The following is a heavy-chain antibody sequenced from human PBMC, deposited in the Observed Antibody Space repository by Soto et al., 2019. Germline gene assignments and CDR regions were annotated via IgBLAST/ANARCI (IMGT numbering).Heavy chain of an antibody. J-gene: IGHJ6*02. CDR1: GASITSYY. CDR3: ARDNGGYQPVYYGMEV. Sequence: PSETLSLTCTVSGASITSYYWIWIRQPPGKGLDWIGYVYYSGSTNYNPSLKSRFTISVDTSKNHFSLKLSSVTAADTAVYYCARDNGGYQPVYYGMEVWGQGTTVTVSS. V-gene: IGHV4-59*01. D-gene: IGHD2-2*01. CDR2: VYYSGST.